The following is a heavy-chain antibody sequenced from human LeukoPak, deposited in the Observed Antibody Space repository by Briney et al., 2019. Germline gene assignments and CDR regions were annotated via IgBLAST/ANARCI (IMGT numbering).Heavy chain of an antibody. CDR1: GFNFANHA. CDR3: VREDTPATANY. D-gene: IGHD2-21*02. V-gene: IGHV3-23*01. J-gene: IGHJ4*02. Sequence: GRSLRLSCAASGFNFANHAMSWVRQTAGKGLEWVSAISGGGDITYYADSVKGRFTISRDNSKDTLFLQMHSLRPGDTAVYYCVREDTPATANYWGQGTLVTISS. CDR2: ISGGGDIT.